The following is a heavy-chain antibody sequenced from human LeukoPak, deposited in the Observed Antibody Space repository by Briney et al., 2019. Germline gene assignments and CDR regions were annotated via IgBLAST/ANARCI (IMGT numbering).Heavy chain of an antibody. D-gene: IGHD3-10*01. CDR2: IYPTGNT. J-gene: IGHJ4*03. CDR1: GASFSSHC. V-gene: IGHV4-4*07. CDR3: TTGRSESCIEH. Sequence: SETLSLTFSVSGASFSSHCCTWVRQPDGKGLEWIGHIYPTGNTNYNPSLKSRLTMSVDKSKNQFSLKLTSVTAADSAIYYCTTGRSESCIEHWGKETLVTVSS.